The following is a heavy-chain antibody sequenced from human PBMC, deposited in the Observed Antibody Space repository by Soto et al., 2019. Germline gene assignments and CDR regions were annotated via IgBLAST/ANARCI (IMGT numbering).Heavy chain of an antibody. J-gene: IGHJ5*02. Sequence: PSETLSLTCTVSGGSISSRSYYWGWIRQPPGKGLEWIGSIYYSGSTNYNPSLKSRVAISVDTSKNHFSLKLSSVTAADTAVYYCARRAGTTTSRWFDPWGQGILVTVSS. V-gene: IGHV4-39*02. CDR1: GGSISSRSYY. D-gene: IGHD1-7*01. CDR3: ARRAGTTTSRWFDP. CDR2: IYYSGST.